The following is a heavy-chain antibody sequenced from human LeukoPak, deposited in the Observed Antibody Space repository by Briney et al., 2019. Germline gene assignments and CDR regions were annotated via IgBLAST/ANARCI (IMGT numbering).Heavy chain of an antibody. V-gene: IGHV1-18*01. CDR2: ISAYNGNT. Sequence: ASVKVSCKASGYTFTSYGSSWVRQAPGQGLEWMGWISAYNGNTNYAQKLQGRVTMTTDTSTSTAYMELRSLRSDDTAVYYCARGPFRTKLDGPYYFDYWGQGTLVTVSS. J-gene: IGHJ4*02. CDR3: ARGPFRTKLDGPYYFDY. D-gene: IGHD3/OR15-3a*01. CDR1: GYTFTSYG.